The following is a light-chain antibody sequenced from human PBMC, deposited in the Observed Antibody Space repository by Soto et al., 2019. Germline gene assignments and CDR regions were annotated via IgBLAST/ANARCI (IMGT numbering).Light chain of an antibody. Sequence: QSALTQPASVSGSPGQSITISCTGTSSDVGGYDYVSWYQLHPGKAPKLMIFEASNRPSGVSYRFSGSKSGNTASLTIPGLQAEDEADYFCSSYSISSTLDVFGTGTKV. J-gene: IGLJ1*01. CDR3: SSYSISSTLDV. CDR1: SSDVGGYDY. V-gene: IGLV2-14*01. CDR2: EAS.